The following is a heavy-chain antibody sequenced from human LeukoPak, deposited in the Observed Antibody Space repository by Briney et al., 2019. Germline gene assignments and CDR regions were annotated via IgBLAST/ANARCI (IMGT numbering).Heavy chain of an antibody. V-gene: IGHV1-46*01. D-gene: IGHD1-26*01. Sequence: ASVKVSCKASGYTFTRYHMLWVRQAPGQRREWMGIINPSGGSTSYAQKFQGRVTMTRDTSTSTVYMELSSLRSEDTAVYYCARVGSRIVGAGGVLLDFDYGGQGTLVTVSS. J-gene: IGHJ4*02. CDR1: GYTFTRYH. CDR2: INPSGGST. CDR3: ARVGSRIVGAGGVLLDFDY.